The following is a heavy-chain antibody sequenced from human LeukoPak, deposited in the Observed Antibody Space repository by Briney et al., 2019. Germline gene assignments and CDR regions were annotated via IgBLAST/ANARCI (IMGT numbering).Heavy chain of an antibody. D-gene: IGHD6-19*01. V-gene: IGHV1-46*01. CDR2: INPSGGST. CDR1: GYTFTSYY. CDR3: ARRMAMAGTTLGFDY. Sequence: GASVKVSCKASGYTFTSYYMHWVRQAPGQGLEWMGIINPSGGSTSYAQKFQGRVTMTRDTSTSTVYMELSSLRSEDTAVYYCARRMAMAGTTLGFDYWGQGTLVTVSS. J-gene: IGHJ4*02.